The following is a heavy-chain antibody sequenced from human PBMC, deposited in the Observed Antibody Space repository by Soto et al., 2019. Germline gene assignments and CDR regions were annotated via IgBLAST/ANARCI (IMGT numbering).Heavy chain of an antibody. CDR3: ARDPATVTTHYDY. D-gene: IGHD4-17*01. J-gene: IGHJ4*02. CDR2: IWFDGSKK. Sequence: QVQLVESGGGVVQPGRSLGRSCAASGFSLGSHGMHWVPQAPGKGLEWGAGIWFDGSKKYYADSVQGRFTISRDISENTLYLEMNSLRAEDTAIYCCARDPATVTTHYDYWGQGTLVTVSS. V-gene: IGHV3-33*01. CDR1: GFSLGSHG.